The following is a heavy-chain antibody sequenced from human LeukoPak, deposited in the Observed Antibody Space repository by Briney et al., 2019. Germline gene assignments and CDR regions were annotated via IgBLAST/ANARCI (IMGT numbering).Heavy chain of an antibody. V-gene: IGHV1-2*02. CDR1: GYAFTGYY. CDR2: INPNSGGT. J-gene: IGHJ4*02. Sequence: GASVKVSCKATGYAFTGYYMHWVRQAPGQGLEWMGRINPNSGGTNYAQKFQGRVTMTRDTSISTAYMELSRLRSDDTAVYYCARPGYCGSTSCYLHWGQGILVTVSS. CDR3: ARPGYCGSTSCYLH. D-gene: IGHD2-2*01.